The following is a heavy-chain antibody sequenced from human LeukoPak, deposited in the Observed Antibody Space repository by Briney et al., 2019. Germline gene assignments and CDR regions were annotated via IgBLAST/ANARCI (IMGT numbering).Heavy chain of an antibody. CDR1: GYTFTGYY. V-gene: IGHV1-2*02. D-gene: IGHD3-10*01. J-gene: IGHJ5*02. CDR2: INPNSGGT. Sequence: ASVKVSCKASGYTFTGYYMHWVRQAPGQGLEWMGWINPNSGGTNYAQKFQGRVTMTRDTSISTAYMELSRLRSDDTAVYYCARASRYGSGSYNWFDPWGQGTLVTVSS. CDR3: ARASRYGSGSYNWFDP.